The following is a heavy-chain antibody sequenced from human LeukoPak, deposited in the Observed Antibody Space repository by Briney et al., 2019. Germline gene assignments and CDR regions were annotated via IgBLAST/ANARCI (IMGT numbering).Heavy chain of an antibody. V-gene: IGHV4-39*01. J-gene: IGHJ4*02. D-gene: IGHD1-26*01. CDR1: GGSISSSSYY. Sequence: SETLSLTCTVSGGSISSSSYYWGWIRQPPGKGLEWIGSIYYSGSTYYNPSLKSRVTISVDTSKNQFSLKLSSVTAADTAVYYCARLISGSHYVRGDYFDYWGQGTLVTVSS. CDR3: ARLISGSHYVRGDYFDY. CDR2: IYYSGST.